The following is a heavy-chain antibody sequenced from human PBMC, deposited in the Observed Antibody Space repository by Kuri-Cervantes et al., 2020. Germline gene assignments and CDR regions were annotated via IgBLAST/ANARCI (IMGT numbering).Heavy chain of an antibody. J-gene: IGHJ4*02. V-gene: IGHV3-7*04. Sequence: GESLKISCEASGFSFSRYWMSWVRQAPGKGLEWVASINQDGSEKYYVDSVKGRFTISRDNAKNSLYLQMNSLRAEDTAVYYCARRKYYYDSSGLDYWGQGTLVTVSS. D-gene: IGHD3-22*01. CDR2: INQDGSEK. CDR1: GFSFSRYW. CDR3: ARRKYYYDSSGLDY.